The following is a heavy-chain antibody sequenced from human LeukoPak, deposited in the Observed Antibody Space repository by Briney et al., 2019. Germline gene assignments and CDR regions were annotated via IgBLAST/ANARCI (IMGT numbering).Heavy chain of an antibody. CDR3: ARGSLGAAGFDY. D-gene: IGHD6-13*01. J-gene: IGHJ4*02. Sequence: ASVKVSCKASGYTFTSYGISWVRQAPGQGLEWMGWINPNSGGTNYAQKFQGWVTMTRDTSISTAYMELSRLRSDDTAVYYCARGSLGAAGFDYWGQGTLVTVSS. V-gene: IGHV1-2*04. CDR1: GYTFTSYG. CDR2: INPNSGGT.